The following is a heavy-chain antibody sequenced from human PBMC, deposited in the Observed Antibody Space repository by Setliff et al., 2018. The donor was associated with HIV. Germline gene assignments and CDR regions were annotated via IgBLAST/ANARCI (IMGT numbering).Heavy chain of an antibody. CDR3: SIDVIGGWLRPMPDY. CDR2: IIPIFGTA. CDR1: GGTFSSYA. V-gene: IGHV1-69*13. J-gene: IGHJ4*02. Sequence: SVKVSCKASGGTFSSYAISWVRQAPGQGLEWMGGIIPIFGTANYAQKFQGRVTITAGESTTTAYMELSGLRSEDTAVYYCSIDVIGGWLRPMPDYWGPGTLVTVSS. D-gene: IGHD5-12*01.